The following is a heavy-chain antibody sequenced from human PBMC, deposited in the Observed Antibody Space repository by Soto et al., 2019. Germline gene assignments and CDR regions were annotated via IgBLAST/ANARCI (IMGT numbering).Heavy chain of an antibody. Sequence: QVQLVESGGGVVQPGRSLRLSCAASGFTFSSYGMHWVRQAPGKGLEWVAVISYDGSNKYYADSVKGRFTISRDNSKNTLYLQMNSLRAEDTAVYYCAKDSSGWTAIPYYYYGMDVWGQGTTVTVSS. CDR1: GFTFSSYG. CDR2: ISYDGSNK. V-gene: IGHV3-30*18. CDR3: AKDSSGWTAIPYYYYGMDV. J-gene: IGHJ6*02. D-gene: IGHD6-19*01.